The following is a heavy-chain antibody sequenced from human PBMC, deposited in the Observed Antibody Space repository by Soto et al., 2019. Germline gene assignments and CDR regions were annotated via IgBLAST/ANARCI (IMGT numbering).Heavy chain of an antibody. D-gene: IGHD6-6*01. J-gene: IGHJ4*02. CDR1: GGSISSSSYY. CDR2: IYYSGST. Sequence: PSETLSLTCTVSGGSISSSSYYWGWIRQPPGKGLEWIGSIYYSGSTYYNPSLKSRVTISVDTSKNQFSLKLSSVTAADTAVYYCARQSYSSSSGGFDYWGQGTLVTVSS. V-gene: IGHV4-39*01. CDR3: ARQSYSSSSGGFDY.